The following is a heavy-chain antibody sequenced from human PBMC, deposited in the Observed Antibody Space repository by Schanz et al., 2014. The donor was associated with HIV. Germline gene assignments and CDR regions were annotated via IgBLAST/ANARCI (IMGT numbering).Heavy chain of an antibody. CDR1: GYTFTDYF. Sequence: QVQLMQSGAELKKPGASVRVSCKTSGYTFTDYFVHWVRQAPGQGLEWMGWINPNEGDTKFAQKFRGRVTMTRDTSISTAYMELTRLRYDDTAVYYCAKSRFQLHWFDSWGQGTLVTVSS. J-gene: IGHJ5*01. V-gene: IGHV1-2*02. D-gene: IGHD2-2*01. CDR3: AKSRFQLHWFDS. CDR2: INPNEGDT.